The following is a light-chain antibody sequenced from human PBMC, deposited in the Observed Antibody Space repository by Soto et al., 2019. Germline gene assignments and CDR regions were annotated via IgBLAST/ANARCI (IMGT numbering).Light chain of an antibody. CDR3: KQYHSWPPRT. V-gene: IGKV3D-15*01. Sequence: EIVMTQSPTILSVSPGERATLSCRASQSVSSNLAWYQQKPGQAPRLLIYGVYTRAPGIPARFSGSGSGKEFNLTISRLQSEDFAVYYCKQYHSWPPRTFGQGTEVEIK. J-gene: IGKJ1*01. CDR1: QSVSSN. CDR2: GVY.